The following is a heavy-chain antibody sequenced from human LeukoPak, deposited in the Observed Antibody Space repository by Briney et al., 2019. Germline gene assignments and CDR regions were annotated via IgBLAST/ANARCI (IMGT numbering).Heavy chain of an antibody. V-gene: IGHV3-74*01. CDR2: INSDGSST. CDR1: GFTFSSYW. J-gene: IGHJ4*02. D-gene: IGHD2-2*01. Sequence: GGSLRLSCAASGFTFSSYWMHWVRQAPGKGLVWVSSINSDGSSTSYADSVKGRFTISRDNAKNTLYLQMNSLRAEDTAVYYCARIPSCSSTSCQDYWGQGTLVTVSS. CDR3: ARIPSCSSTSCQDY.